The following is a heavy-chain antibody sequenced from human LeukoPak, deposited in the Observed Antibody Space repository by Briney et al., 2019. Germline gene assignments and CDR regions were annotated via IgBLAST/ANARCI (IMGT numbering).Heavy chain of an antibody. D-gene: IGHD1-26*01. CDR3: ARDIAGATKGGWFDT. J-gene: IGHJ5*02. Sequence: GASVNVSCKASGYTFTNYDMNWVRQATGQGLEWRGWMNPNSGNTVYAQKFQGRVTMTRNTSIRTAYMELSSLRSEDTDLYYCARDIAGATKGGWFDTWGQGTPVTVSS. CDR2: MNPNSGNT. V-gene: IGHV1-8*01. CDR1: GYTFTNYD.